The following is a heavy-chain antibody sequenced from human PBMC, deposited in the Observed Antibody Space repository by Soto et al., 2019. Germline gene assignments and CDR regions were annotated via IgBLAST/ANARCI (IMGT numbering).Heavy chain of an antibody. D-gene: IGHD1-26*01. Sequence: SVKVSCKASGFDFGSFGIQFLRQTRGRGLEWIGWIVVVSGSTNYARQFQGRVAISRDMSSSTAYLDLYDLKSDDTAVYFCSADHPHMAMGWPVWGQGTTITVSS. V-gene: IGHV1-58*02. J-gene: IGHJ6*02. CDR2: IVVVSGST. CDR1: GFDFGSFG. CDR3: SADHPHMAMGWPV.